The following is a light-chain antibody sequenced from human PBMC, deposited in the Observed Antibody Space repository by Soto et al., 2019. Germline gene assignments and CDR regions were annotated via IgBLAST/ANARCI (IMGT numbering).Light chain of an antibody. V-gene: IGKV1-27*01. CDR3: QKYNSAPWT. Sequence: DIQLTQSPYSLSASVGDRVTITCRASQGMSNYLAWYQQKPGKVPKLLIYAASTLQSGSPSWFSGSGSGTDFNLTMSSLQPEGVATYYCQKYNSAPWTFGQGTKVEIK. CDR1: QGMSNY. CDR2: AAS. J-gene: IGKJ1*01.